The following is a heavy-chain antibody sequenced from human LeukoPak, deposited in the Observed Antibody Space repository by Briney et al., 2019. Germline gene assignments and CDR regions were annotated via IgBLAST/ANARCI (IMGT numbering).Heavy chain of an antibody. D-gene: IGHD6-19*01. CDR1: GYTFTSYY. V-gene: IGHV1-46*01. CDR3: AGGYSSGWYSNRVYYFDY. Sequence: ASVKVSCKASGYTFTSYYMHWVRQAPGQGLEWMGIINPSGGSTSYAQKFQGRVTMTRDTSTSTVYMELSSLRSEDTAVYYCAGGYSSGWYSNRVYYFDYWGQGTLVTVSS. J-gene: IGHJ4*02. CDR2: INPSGGST.